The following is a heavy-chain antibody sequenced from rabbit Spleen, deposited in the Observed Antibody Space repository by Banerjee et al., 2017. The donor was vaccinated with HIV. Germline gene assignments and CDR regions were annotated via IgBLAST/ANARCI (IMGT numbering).Heavy chain of an antibody. CDR2: IPTNSDIT. CDR3: AKGGNNDVSYFNL. V-gene: IGHV1S40*01. D-gene: IGHD1-1*01. J-gene: IGHJ4*01. CDR1: GFDLSRYYY. Sequence: QSLEESGGGLVKPGASLTLTCTASGFDLSRYYYMCWVRQAPGKGLELIACIPTNSDITYYANWAKGRFSVSKTSSTTVTLQMTSLTAAYTATYFCAKGGNNDVSYFNLWGPGTLVTVS.